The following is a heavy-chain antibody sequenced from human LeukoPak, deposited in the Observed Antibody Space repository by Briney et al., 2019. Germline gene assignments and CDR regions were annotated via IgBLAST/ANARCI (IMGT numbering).Heavy chain of an antibody. V-gene: IGHV3-64D*06. CDR1: GFTFSNYA. CDR2: IRGDGAST. CDR3: VGYCGTTSCYSLTDY. D-gene: IGHD2-2*01. J-gene: IGHJ4*02. Sequence: GGSLRLSCSASGFTFSNYAMHWVRQAPGKGLEYVSAIRGDGASTYYAYSVKGRCTISRDYSKNTLYLQMSSLRIEDTAVYYCVGYCGTTSCYSLTDYWGQGTLVTVSS.